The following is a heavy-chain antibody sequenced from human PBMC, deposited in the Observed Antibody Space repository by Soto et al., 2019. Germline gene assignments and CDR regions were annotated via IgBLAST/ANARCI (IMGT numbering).Heavy chain of an antibody. CDR3: AKARYYDSTGYLYYFDY. D-gene: IGHD3-22*01. J-gene: IGHJ4*02. CDR2: ISGSGGST. V-gene: IGHV3-23*01. CDR1: GFTFSSYA. Sequence: GGSLRLSCAASGFTFSSYAMSWVRQAPGKGLEWVSAISGSGGSTYYADSVKGRFTISRDNSKNTLYLQMNSLRAEDTAVYYCAKARYYDSTGYLYYFDYWGQGTLVTVSS.